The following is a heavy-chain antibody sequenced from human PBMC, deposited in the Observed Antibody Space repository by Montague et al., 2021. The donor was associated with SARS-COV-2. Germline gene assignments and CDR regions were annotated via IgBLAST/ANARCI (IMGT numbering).Heavy chain of an antibody. CDR2: ISSSGGI. J-gene: IGHJ4*02. V-gene: IGHV4-4*07. CDR1: GSISGYY. D-gene: IGHD5-12*01. CDR3: ARQYIGYNRRFDY. Sequence: SETLSLTCTVSGSISGYYWTWIRQSAGKGLEWFGRISSSGGIDYXPSLKSRGTMSLDTSKIQLSLILSSVTAADTAVYYCARQYIGYNRRFDYWGQGALVTVSP.